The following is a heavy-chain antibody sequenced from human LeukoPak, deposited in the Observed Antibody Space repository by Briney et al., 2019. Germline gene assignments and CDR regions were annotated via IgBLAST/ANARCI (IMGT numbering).Heavy chain of an antibody. Sequence: GGSLRLSCAASGFPFSGYSMNWVRQAPGKGLEWLSYISSSSTTTYYADSVEGRFTISRDNAKNSLYLQMNSLRAGDTAVYYCARDFGAIIRAAYLDYWGQGTLVTVSS. CDR1: GFPFSGYS. V-gene: IGHV3-48*04. J-gene: IGHJ4*02. CDR2: ISSSSTTT. CDR3: ARDFGAIIRAAYLDY. D-gene: IGHD3-16*01.